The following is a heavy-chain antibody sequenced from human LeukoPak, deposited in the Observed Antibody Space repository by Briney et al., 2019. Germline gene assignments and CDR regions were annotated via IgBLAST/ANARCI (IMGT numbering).Heavy chain of an antibody. V-gene: IGHV4-4*02. Sequence: SGTLSLTCAVSGGSISSSNWWTWVRQPPGKGLEWIGEIYHRGNTNYNPSLKSRVTISVDKSKNQFSLNLSSVTAADTAVYYCASPADYDILTGYFEFDYWGQGTLVTVSS. CDR2: IYHRGNT. D-gene: IGHD3-9*01. J-gene: IGHJ4*02. CDR3: ASPADYDILTGYFEFDY. CDR1: GGSISSSNW.